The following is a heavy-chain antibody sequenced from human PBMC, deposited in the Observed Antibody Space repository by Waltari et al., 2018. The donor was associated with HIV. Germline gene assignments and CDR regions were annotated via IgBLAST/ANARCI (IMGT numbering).Heavy chain of an antibody. D-gene: IGHD5-12*01. J-gene: IGHJ4*02. V-gene: IGHV3-7*01. CDR3: ARDPSGYSGVH. Sequence: EVQLVESGGGLVQPGGSLRLSCAASGFPFRSYWMSWVRQAPGKGLEWVANIKQDGSEKYYVDSVKGRFTISRDNAKNSLYLQMNSLRAEDTAVYYCARDPSGYSGVHWGQGTLVTVSS. CDR1: GFPFRSYW. CDR2: IKQDGSEK.